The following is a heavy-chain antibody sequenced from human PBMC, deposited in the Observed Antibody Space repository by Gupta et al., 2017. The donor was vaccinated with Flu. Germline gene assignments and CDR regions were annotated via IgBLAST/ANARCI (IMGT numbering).Heavy chain of an antibody. CDR2: VYYSGHT. CDR1: GGPISSYY. V-gene: IGHV4-59*01. J-gene: IGHJ4*02. CDR3: ARAIPAAGLAALDY. Sequence: VAGGPISSYYWTWIRQPPGKGLEWIGNVYYSGHTNYNPSLKSRVSISVDTSKMQFYLKMTSVTAADTALYYGARAIPAAGLAALDYWGQGTHGTVSS. D-gene: IGHD6-13*01.